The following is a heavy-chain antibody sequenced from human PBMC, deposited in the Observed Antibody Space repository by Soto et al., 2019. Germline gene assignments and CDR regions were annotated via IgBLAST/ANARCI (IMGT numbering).Heavy chain of an antibody. CDR1: DGSLTSYF. CDR2: IFYSGTT. CDR3: ARGRGGTYDAFDI. D-gene: IGHD1-26*01. J-gene: IGHJ3*02. V-gene: IGHV4-59*01. Sequence: PSETLSLTCSVSDGSLTSYFWSWIRQPPGKGLEWIGYIFYSGTTNYNPSLKSRLTISIDTSRNRFALKLNSVTAAGTAVYYCARGRGGTYDAFDIWGQGTMVTVSS.